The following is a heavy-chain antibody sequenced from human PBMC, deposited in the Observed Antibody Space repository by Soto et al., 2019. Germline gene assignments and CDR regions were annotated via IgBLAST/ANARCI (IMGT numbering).Heavy chain of an antibody. CDR2: IYYSGST. CDR1: GGSISSGDYY. Sequence: SETLSLTCTVSGGSISSGDYYWSWIRQPPGKGLEWIGYIYYSGSTYYNPSLKSRVTISVDTSKNQFSLKLSSVTAADTAVYYCARLARPTSYYYYYGMDVWGQGTTVTVS. V-gene: IGHV4-30-4*01. J-gene: IGHJ6*02. D-gene: IGHD3-3*02. CDR3: ARLARPTSYYYYYGMDV.